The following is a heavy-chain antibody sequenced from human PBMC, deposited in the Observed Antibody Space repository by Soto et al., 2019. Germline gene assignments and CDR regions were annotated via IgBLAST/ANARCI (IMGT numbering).Heavy chain of an antibody. CDR1: GFTFSSYG. CDR3: AKDRLGSGSYSFYYYGMDV. D-gene: IGHD1-26*01. CDR2: ISYDGSNK. J-gene: IGHJ6*02. V-gene: IGHV3-30*18. Sequence: QVQLVESGGGVVQPGRSLRLSCAASGFTFSSYGMHWVRQAPGKGLEWVAVISYDGSNKYYADSVKGRFTISRDNSKNTLYLQMNSLRAEDTAVYHCAKDRLGSGSYSFYYYGMDVWGQGTTVTVSS.